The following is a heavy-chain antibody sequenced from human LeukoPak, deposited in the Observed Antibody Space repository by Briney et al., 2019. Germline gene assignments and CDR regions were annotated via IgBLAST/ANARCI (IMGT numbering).Heavy chain of an antibody. V-gene: IGHV4-34*01. CDR3: ARERRGYSYGYGPSPTKEPFDY. CDR2: INHSGST. Sequence: PSETLSLTCTVSGGSISSGYYWSWIRQPPGKGLEWIGEINHSGSTNYNPSLKSRVTISVDTSKNQFSLKLSSVTAADTAVYYCARERRGYSYGYGPSPTKEPFDYWGQGTLVTVSS. D-gene: IGHD5-18*01. CDR1: GGSISSGYY. J-gene: IGHJ4*02.